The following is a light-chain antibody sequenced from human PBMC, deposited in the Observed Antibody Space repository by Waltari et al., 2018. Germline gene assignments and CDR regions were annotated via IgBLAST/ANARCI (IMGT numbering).Light chain of an antibody. Sequence: SSGLTQDPAVSVAFGQTIRITCRGDRLRTSSASWYQVKTGQAPVLVMFGKEKRPSGVPDRISGESSETTSSLIITGAQAEDEADYYCSSRNGRASQVVFAGGTKVTVL. CDR2: GKE. CDR1: RLRTSS. CDR3: SSRNGRASQVV. V-gene: IGLV3-19*01. J-gene: IGLJ2*01.